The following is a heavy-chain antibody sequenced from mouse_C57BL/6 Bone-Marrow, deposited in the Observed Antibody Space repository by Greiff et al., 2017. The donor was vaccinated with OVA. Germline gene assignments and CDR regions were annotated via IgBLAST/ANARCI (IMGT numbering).Heavy chain of an antibody. V-gene: IGHV5-17*01. CDR3: ERGYGYWYLEV. D-gene: IGHD1-1*01. J-gene: IGHJ1*03. Sequence: EVQLVESGGGLVKPGGSLKLSCAASGFTFSDYGMHWVRQAPEKGLEWVAYISSGSSTIYYADTVKGRFTISRDNAKNTLFLQMTSLRSEDTARYSWERGYGYWYLEVWGTGTTATVSS. CDR1: GFTFSDYG. CDR2: ISSGSSTI.